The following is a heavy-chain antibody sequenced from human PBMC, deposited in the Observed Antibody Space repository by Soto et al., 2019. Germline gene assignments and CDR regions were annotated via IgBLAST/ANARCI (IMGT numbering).Heavy chain of an antibody. J-gene: IGHJ4*01. CDR2: VDPNGGGS. V-gene: IGHV1-2*04. D-gene: IGHD4-17*01. CDR1: GYSFTDYK. Sequence: ASVKVSCKTSGYSFTDYKLHWVRQAPGQGLEWMGWVDPNGGGSNSAQKFQGSVTITRDTSITTAYLDLTRLTTNDTATYFCATWVDYGDFEGFDFWG. CDR3: ATWVDYGDFEGFDF.